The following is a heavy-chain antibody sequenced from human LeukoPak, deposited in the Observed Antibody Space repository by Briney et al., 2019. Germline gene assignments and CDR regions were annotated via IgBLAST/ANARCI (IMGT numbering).Heavy chain of an antibody. CDR1: GYTVTEFS. Sequence: ASVKVSCKVSGYTVTEFSIHWVRQAPGKGLEWMGGFDPDETETVFARKFQSRGTMTEDTSRNRAYMELTSLRSEDRAVYYCATGQTTAVLVDTLHFWGQGTLVTVSS. CDR3: ATGQTTAVLVDTLHF. J-gene: IGHJ4*02. V-gene: IGHV1-24*01. CDR2: FDPDETET. D-gene: IGHD4-17*01.